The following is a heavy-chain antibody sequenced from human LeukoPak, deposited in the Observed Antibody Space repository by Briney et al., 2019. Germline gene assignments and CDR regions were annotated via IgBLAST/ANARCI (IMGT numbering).Heavy chain of an antibody. J-gene: IGHJ4*02. CDR2: INPSGGGT. CDR3: ARAYTSTRITTYYFDY. CDR1: GYTFTSYA. D-gene: IGHD3-3*01. Sequence: ASVKVSCKASGYTFTSYAMNWVRQAPGQGLEWMGIINPSGGGTSNVQKFQGRVTVTRDTSTNTVYMELSSLRSEDTAVYYCARAYTSTRITTYYFDYWGQGTLVTVSS. V-gene: IGHV1-46*01.